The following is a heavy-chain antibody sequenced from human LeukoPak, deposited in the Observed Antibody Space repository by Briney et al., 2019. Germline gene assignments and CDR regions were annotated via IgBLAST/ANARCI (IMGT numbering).Heavy chain of an antibody. CDR1: GGSISSSSYY. Sequence: PSETLSLTCTVSGGSISSSSYYWGWIRQPPGKGLEWIGYIYYSGSTNYNPSLKSRVTISVDTSKNQFSLKLSSVTAADTAVYYCARPDYYDSSGYGAFDIWGQGTMVTVSS. V-gene: IGHV4-61*05. CDR3: ARPDYYDSSGYGAFDI. J-gene: IGHJ3*02. D-gene: IGHD3-22*01. CDR2: IYYSGST.